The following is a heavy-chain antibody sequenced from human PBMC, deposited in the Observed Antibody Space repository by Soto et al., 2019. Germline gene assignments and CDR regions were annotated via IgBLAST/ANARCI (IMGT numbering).Heavy chain of an antibody. CDR3: AHAHSLGSSWRFRH. Sequence: QITLKESGPTLVKPTQTLTLTCTLSGFSLSSSGVGVGWIRQPPGKTLEWLALIFWEDGKRYSPTLKSRLTITKNTSKNQVVRTGPNMDPVDTAAYYCAHAHSLGSSWRFRHWGQGTLVTVSS. D-gene: IGHD6-13*01. CDR2: IFWEDGK. CDR1: GFSLSSSGVG. V-gene: IGHV2-5*02. J-gene: IGHJ1*01.